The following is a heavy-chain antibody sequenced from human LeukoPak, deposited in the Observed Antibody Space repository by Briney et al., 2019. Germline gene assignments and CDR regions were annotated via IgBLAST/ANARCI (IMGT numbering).Heavy chain of an antibody. V-gene: IGHV4-39*07. D-gene: IGHD2-15*01. CDR1: GGTISSSSYY. CDR2: IYYSGST. J-gene: IGHJ6*03. CDR3: ARGYCSGGSCYSYYYYNYMDV. Sequence: SETLSLTCTVSGGTISSSSYYWGWIRQPPGKGLEWIGSIYYSGSTYYNPSLKSRVTISVDTSKNQFSLKLSSVTAADTAVYYCARGYCSGGSCYSYYYYNYMDVWGKGTTVTVSS.